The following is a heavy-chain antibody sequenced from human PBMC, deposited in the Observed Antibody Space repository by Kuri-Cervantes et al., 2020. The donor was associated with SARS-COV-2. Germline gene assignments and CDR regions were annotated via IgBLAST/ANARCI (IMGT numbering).Heavy chain of an antibody. J-gene: IGHJ6*02. Sequence: ASVKVSCKASGYTFTSYYMHWVRQAPGQGLEWMGIINPSGGSTSYAQKFQGRVTMTRDTSTSKVYMELSSLRSEDTAVYYCASSPGPATPAYYYYGMDVWGQGTTVTVSS. V-gene: IGHV1-46*01. CDR3: ASSPGPATPAYYYYGMDV. D-gene: IGHD2-15*01. CDR1: GYTFTSYY. CDR2: INPSGGST.